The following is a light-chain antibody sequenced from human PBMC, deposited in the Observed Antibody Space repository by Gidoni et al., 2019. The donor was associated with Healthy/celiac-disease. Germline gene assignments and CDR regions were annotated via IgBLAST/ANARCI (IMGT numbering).Light chain of an antibody. CDR3: QQLNSYPLT. CDR1: QGISSY. Sequence: IQLTQSPSSLSAAVGDRVTITCRASQGISSYLAWYQQKPGKAPKLLIYAASTLPIGVPSRFSGSGSGTDFTLTISSLQPEYFATYYCQQLNSYPLTFGGVTKVEIK. J-gene: IGKJ4*01. V-gene: IGKV1-9*01. CDR2: AAS.